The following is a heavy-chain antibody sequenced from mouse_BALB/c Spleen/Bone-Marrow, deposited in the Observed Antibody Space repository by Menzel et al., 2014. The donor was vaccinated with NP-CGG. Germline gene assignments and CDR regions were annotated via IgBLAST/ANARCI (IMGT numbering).Heavy chain of an antibody. CDR3: ARDYSYYFDY. CDR1: GFTFTDHY. CDR2: IRNKANGYTT. D-gene: IGHD2-1*01. J-gene: IGHJ2*01. V-gene: IGHV7-3*02. Sequence: EVQGVESGGGLVQPGGFLRLSCATSGFTFTDHYLSWVRQPPGKALEWLGFIRNKANGYTTEYSASVKGRSTISRDNSQSIVYLQMNTLRAEDSATYYCARDYSYYFDYWGQGTTLTVSS.